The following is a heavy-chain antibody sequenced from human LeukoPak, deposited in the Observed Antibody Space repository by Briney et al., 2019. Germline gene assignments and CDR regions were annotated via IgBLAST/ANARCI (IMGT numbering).Heavy chain of an antibody. CDR2: INHSGST. CDR3: ARGSLFRPMYYFDY. Sequence: SETLSLTCTVSGGSISSYYWSWIRQPPGKGLEWIGEINHSGSTNYNPSLKSRVTISVDTSKNQFPLKLSSVTAADTAVYYCARGSLFRPMYYFDYWGQGTLVTVSS. D-gene: IGHD3-10*01. CDR1: GGSISSYY. J-gene: IGHJ4*02. V-gene: IGHV4-34*01.